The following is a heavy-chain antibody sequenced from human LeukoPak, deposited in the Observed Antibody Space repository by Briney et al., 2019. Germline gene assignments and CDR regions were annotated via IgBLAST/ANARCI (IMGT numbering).Heavy chain of an antibody. CDR1: GGTFSSYA. D-gene: IGHD3-10*01. CDR2: IIPIFGTA. J-gene: IGHJ3*02. Sequence: GASVKVSCKASGGTFSSYAISWVRQAPGQGLEWMGGIIPIFGTANYAQKFQGRVTITADESTSTAYMELSSLRSEDTAVYYCARDRGVAVSQTQTQEAFDIWGQGTMVTVSS. CDR3: ARDRGVAVSQTQTQEAFDI. V-gene: IGHV1-69*01.